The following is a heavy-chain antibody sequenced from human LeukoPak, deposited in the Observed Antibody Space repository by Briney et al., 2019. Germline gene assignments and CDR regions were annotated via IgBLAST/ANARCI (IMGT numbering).Heavy chain of an antibody. J-gene: IGHJ1*01. CDR2: ISSSSRYI. V-gene: IGHV3-11*06. D-gene: IGHD6-6*01. CDR3: ARDLSSSSTAYFQH. CDR1: GFTFSDYY. Sequence: PGGSLRLSCAASGFTFSDYYMSWIRQAPGKGLEWVSSISSSSRYIYYADSVKGRFTISRDDAKNSLYLQMNSLRAEDTAVYYCARDLSSSSTAYFQHWGQGTLVTVSS.